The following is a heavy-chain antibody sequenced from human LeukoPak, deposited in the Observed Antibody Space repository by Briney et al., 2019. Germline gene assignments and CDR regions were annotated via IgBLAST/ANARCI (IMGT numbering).Heavy chain of an antibody. D-gene: IGHD3-3*01. CDR1: GGSISSGSYY. J-gene: IGHJ3*02. CDR2: IYTSGST. V-gene: IGHV4-61*02. CDR3: AGFLRFLEWSLDPHAFDI. Sequence: SQTLSLTCTVSGGSISSGSYYRSWIRQPAGKGLEWIGRIYTSGSTNYNPSLKSRVTISVDTSKNQFSLKLSSVTAADTAVYYCAGFLRFLEWSLDPHAFDIWGQGTMVTVYS.